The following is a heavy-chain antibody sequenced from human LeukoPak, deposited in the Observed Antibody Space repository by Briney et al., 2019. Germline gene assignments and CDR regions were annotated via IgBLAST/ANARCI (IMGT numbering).Heavy chain of an antibody. Sequence: GGSLRLSCAASGFSFNYNAMSWVRQAPGKGLEWVSVIYSGGSTYYADSVKGRFTISRDNSKNTLYLQMNSLRAEDTAVYYCARARRHYGMDVWGQGTTVTVSS. CDR1: GFSFNYNA. D-gene: IGHD6-25*01. V-gene: IGHV3-66*01. CDR3: ARARRHYGMDV. CDR2: IYSGGST. J-gene: IGHJ6*02.